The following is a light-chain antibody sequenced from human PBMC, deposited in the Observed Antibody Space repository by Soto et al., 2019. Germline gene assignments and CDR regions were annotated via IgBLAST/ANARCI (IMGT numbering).Light chain of an antibody. J-gene: IGKJ3*01. Sequence: DVQMTQSPSSLSASVGXXXXXXXXXSQGIAFYLAWFQQRPGKAPNLLISAASNLQSGVPARFSGSGSGTDFTLTISSLQPEDVATYYCQKYDTAPFTFGPG. V-gene: IGKV1-27*01. CDR1: QGIAFY. CDR2: AAS. CDR3: QKYDTAPFT.